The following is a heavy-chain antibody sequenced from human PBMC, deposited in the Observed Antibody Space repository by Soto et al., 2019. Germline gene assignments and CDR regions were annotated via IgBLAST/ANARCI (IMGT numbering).Heavy chain of an antibody. CDR3: AKGSDIVLMVYAFRGAAAGTFDY. D-gene: IGHD2-8*01. V-gene: IGHV3-23*01. CDR2: ISGSGGST. CDR1: GFTFSSYA. Sequence: GGSLRLSCAASGFTFSSYAMSWVRQAPGKGLEWVSAISGSGGSTYYADSVKGRFTISKDNSKNTLYLQMNSLRAEDTAVYYCAKGSDIVLMVYAFRGAAAGTFDYWGQGTLVTVSS. J-gene: IGHJ4*02.